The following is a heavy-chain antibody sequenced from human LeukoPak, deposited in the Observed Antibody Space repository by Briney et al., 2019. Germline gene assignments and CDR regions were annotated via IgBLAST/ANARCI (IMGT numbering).Heavy chain of an antibody. CDR3: ARDNSVGDIAWWFDP. CDR1: GYMFTTYY. J-gene: IGHJ5*02. V-gene: IGHV1-2*02. CDR2: INPHSGGT. Sequence: ASVKVSCKTSGYMFTTYYPHWVRQAPGQGLEWMGWINPHSGGTNYAQKFQGRVTMTRDMSTSTDYMELSSLRSEDTAVYYCARDNSVGDIAWWFDPWGQGTLVTVSS. D-gene: IGHD3-10*01.